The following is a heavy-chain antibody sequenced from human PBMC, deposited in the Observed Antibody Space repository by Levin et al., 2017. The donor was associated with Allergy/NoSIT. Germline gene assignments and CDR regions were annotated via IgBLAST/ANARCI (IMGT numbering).Heavy chain of an antibody. CDR3: AREPHSGYEYRFDY. CDR1: GGSVSSGSYY. D-gene: IGHD5-12*01. CDR2: IYYSGST. Sequence: SETLSLTCTVSGGSVSSGSYYWSWIRQPPGKGLEWIGYIYYSGSTNYNPSLKSRVTISVDTSKNQFSLKLSSVTAADTAVYYCAREPHSGYEYRFDYWGQGTLVTVSS. J-gene: IGHJ4*02. V-gene: IGHV4-61*01.